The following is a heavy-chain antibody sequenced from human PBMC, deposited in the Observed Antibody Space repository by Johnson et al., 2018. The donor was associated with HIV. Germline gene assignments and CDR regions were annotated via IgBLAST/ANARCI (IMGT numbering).Heavy chain of an antibody. V-gene: IGHV3-30*14. CDR2: LSYDGSNK. D-gene: IGHD3-22*01. CDR3: ARDRRHYSDSSGYPDSDAFDI. Sequence: VQVVESGGGVVQPGRSLRLSCAASGFTFSSYAMHWVRQAPGKGLEWVAVLSYDGSNKYYADSVKGRFTISRDNSKNTLFLQMNSLRAEDTALYYCARDRRHYSDSSGYPDSDAFDIWGQGTMVTVSS. J-gene: IGHJ3*02. CDR1: GFTFSSYA.